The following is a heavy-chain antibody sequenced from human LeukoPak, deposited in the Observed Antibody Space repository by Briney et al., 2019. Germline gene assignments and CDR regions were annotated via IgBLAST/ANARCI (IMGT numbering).Heavy chain of an antibody. CDR3: ARDRSHYYGSGSYYENAFDI. J-gene: IGHJ3*02. V-gene: IGHV4-59*01. CDR1: GGSISSYY. CDR2: IYYSGST. D-gene: IGHD3-10*01. Sequence: SETLSLTCTVSGGSISSYYWSWIRQPPGKGLEWIGYIYYSGSTNYNPSLKSRVTISVDTSKNQFSLKLSSVTAADTAVYYCARDRSHYYGSGSYYENAFDIWGQGTMVTVSS.